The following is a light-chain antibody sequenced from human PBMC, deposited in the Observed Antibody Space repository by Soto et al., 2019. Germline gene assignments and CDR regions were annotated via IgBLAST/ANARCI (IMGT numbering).Light chain of an antibody. CDR1: PTARSY. CDR2: GAS. V-gene: IGKV3-20*01. CDR3: QQYGKSAMFT. Sequence: EIVLTQSPATLSLSPGERATLSCRASPTARSYLAWYQQKPGQAPRLLIYGASNRATGIPDRFSGGGSGTDFTLTISRLEPEDFAVYYCQQYGKSAMFTFGQGTKLEIK. J-gene: IGKJ2*01.